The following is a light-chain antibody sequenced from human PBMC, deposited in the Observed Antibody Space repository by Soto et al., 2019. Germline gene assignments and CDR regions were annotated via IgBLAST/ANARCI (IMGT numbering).Light chain of an antibody. V-gene: IGKV3-20*01. CDR3: QQYNSYPSIT. CDR2: GAS. Sequence: EIVLTQSPGTLSLSPGERATLSCRASQSVNSRYLAWYQQKAGQAPRLLIYGASSRATGIPDRFSGSGSGTDFTLTISSLQPDDFATYYCQQYNSYPSITFGQGTRLEIK. CDR1: QSVNSRY. J-gene: IGKJ5*01.